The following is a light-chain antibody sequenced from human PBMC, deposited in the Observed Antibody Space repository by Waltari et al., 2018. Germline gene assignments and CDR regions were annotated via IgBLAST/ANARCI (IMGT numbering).Light chain of an antibody. CDR1: QSVLYSSNNKNY. Sequence: DIVMTQSPDSLAVSLCERATINCKSSQSVLYSSNNKNYLAWYQQKPGQTPKLLIYWASTRESGVPDRFSGSGSGTDFTLTISSLQAEDVAVYSCQQYYSTPPTFGQGTKVEIK. CDR3: QQYYSTPPT. CDR2: WAS. J-gene: IGKJ1*01. V-gene: IGKV4-1*01.